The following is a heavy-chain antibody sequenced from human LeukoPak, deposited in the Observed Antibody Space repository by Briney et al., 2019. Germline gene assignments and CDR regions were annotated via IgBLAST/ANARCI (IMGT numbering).Heavy chain of an antibody. D-gene: IGHD2-2*01. CDR1: GFTFSSYA. J-gene: IGHJ4*02. CDR3: ASGGLGYCSSTSCLRYSGYVNFDY. V-gene: IGHV3-30-3*01. Sequence: GGSLRLSCAASGFTFSSYAMHWVRQAPGKGLEWVAVISYDGSNKYYADSVKGRFTISRDNSKNTLYLQMNSLRAEDTAVYYCASGGLGYCSSTSCLRYSGYVNFDYWGQGTLVTVSS. CDR2: ISYDGSNK.